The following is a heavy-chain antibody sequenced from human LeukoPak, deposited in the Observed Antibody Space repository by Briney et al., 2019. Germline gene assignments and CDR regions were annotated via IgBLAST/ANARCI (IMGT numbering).Heavy chain of an antibody. V-gene: IGHV1-69*05. CDR1: GGTFISYA. CDR2: IIPIFGTA. D-gene: IGHD3-22*01. Sequence: ASVKVSCKASGGTFISYAISWVRQAPGQGLEWMGGIIPIFGTANYAQKFQGRVTITTDESTSTAYMELSSLRSEDTAVYYCARSSEASYYYDIWFDPWGQGTLVTVSS. CDR3: ARSSEASYYYDIWFDP. J-gene: IGHJ5*02.